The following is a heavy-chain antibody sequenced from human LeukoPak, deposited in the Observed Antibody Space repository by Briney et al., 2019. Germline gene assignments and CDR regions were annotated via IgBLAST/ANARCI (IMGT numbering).Heavy chain of an antibody. V-gene: IGHV4-61*01. Sequence: SETLSLTCTVSGVSVSSGNFYWTWIRQPPGKGLEWIGYSHYSGRTNYNPSLKSRVTISVDTSENQFSLKLSSVTAADTAVYYCARDMYGSGNFLPESPWGQGTLVTVSS. CDR2: SHYSGRT. J-gene: IGHJ5*02. D-gene: IGHD3-10*01. CDR3: ARDMYGSGNFLPESP. CDR1: GVSVSSGNFY.